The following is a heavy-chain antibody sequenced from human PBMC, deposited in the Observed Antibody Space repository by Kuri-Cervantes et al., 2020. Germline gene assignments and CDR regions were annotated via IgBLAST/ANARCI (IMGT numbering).Heavy chain of an antibody. CDR2: IDWDDDK. J-gene: IGHJ4*02. V-gene: IGHV2-70D*14. D-gene: IGHD3-10*01. CDR1: GFSLSTTGMR. CDR3: AHYGGGSGSGEFDY. Sequence: SGPTLVKPTQPLTLTCTLSGFSLSTTGMRMSWFRQPPNKALEWLARIDWDDDKFYRASMKTRLTISKDTSKNQVVLIMTNMDPVDTATYYCAHYGGGSGSGEFDYWGQGTLVTVSS.